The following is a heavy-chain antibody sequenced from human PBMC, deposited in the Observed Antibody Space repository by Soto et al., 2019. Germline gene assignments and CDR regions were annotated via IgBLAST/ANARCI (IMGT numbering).Heavy chain of an antibody. J-gene: IGHJ4*02. CDR2: ISVSSSYI. D-gene: IGHD4-17*01. CDR1: GFTLSSHS. CDR3: ARASRLDYGLFDN. Sequence: GGSLRLSCAASGFTLSSHSMSWVRQAPGKGLEWVSSISVSSSYIYYAPSVKGRFTISRDNARNSLFLEMDSLRAEDTAVYFCARASRLDYGLFDNWGQGTLVTVSS. V-gene: IGHV3-21*01.